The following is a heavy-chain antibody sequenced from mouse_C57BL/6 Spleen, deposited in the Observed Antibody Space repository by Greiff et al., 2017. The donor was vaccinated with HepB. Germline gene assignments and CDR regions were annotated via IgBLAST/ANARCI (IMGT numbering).Heavy chain of an antibody. CDR1: GYTFTSYW. CDR2: IYPSDSET. V-gene: IGHV1-61*01. J-gene: IGHJ4*01. D-gene: IGHD1-1*02. Sequence: VQLQQPGAELVRPGSSVKLSCKASGYTFTSYWMDWVKQRPGQGLEWIGNIYPSDSETHYNQKFKDKATLTVDKFSSTAYMQLSSLTSEDSAVYYCARGGGYGHYAMDYWGQGTSVTVSS. CDR3: ARGGGYGHYAMDY.